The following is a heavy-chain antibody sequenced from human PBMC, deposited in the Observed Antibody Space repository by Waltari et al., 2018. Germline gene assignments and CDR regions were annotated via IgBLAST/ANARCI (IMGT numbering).Heavy chain of an antibody. CDR2: INHSGST. CDR1: GGSLSGYY. V-gene: IGHV4-34*01. D-gene: IGHD6-6*01. J-gene: IGHJ6*03. Sequence: QVQLQQWGAGLLKPSETLSLTCAVYGGSLSGYYWSWIRQPQGKGLEWIGEINHSGSTNYNPSLKSRVTISVDTSKNQFSLKLSSVTAADTAVYYCARAGRIAARPLLGNYYMDVWGKGTTVTVSS. CDR3: ARAGRIAARPLLGNYYMDV.